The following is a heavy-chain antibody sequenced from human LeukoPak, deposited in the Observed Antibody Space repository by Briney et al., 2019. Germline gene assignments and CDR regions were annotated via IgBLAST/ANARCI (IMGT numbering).Heavy chain of an antibody. CDR1: GYTFTSYY. Sequence: GASVKVSRKASGYTFTSYYMHWVRQAPGQGLEWMGIINPSGGSTSYAQKFQGRVTMTRDTSTSTVYMELSSLRSEDTAVYYCARVRDDYYDSSVAFQHWGQGTLVTVSS. D-gene: IGHD3-22*01. J-gene: IGHJ1*01. CDR3: ARVRDDYYDSSVAFQH. V-gene: IGHV1-46*01. CDR2: INPSGGST.